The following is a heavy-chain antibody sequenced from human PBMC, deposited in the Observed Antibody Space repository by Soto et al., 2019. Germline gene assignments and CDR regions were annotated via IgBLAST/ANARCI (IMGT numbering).Heavy chain of an antibody. J-gene: IGHJ4*01. V-gene: IGHV4-38-2*01. Sequence: SETLSLTCGVSGFSISSGYYWGWVRQPPGKGLEWIGTIYHGGSTFYNPSLKSRVTISVDTSKNQFSLKLSSVTAADTALYYCPRVDRSGWTPNFFDYWGHGTLVTVSS. D-gene: IGHD6-19*01. CDR2: IYHGGST. CDR1: GFSISSGYY. CDR3: PRVDRSGWTPNFFDY.